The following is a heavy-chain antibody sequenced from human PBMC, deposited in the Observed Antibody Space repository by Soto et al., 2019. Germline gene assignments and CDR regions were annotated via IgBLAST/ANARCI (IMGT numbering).Heavy chain of an antibody. V-gene: IGHV3-21*01. D-gene: IGHD3-3*02. CDR3: VKDDGIEAMDV. CDR1: GFTFSRNT. Sequence: PGGSLRLSCVTSGFTFSRNTMNWVRQAPGKGLEWVASITSSGSYVYYADSVKGRFSASRDNAKNSLSLQMDSLRPDDTAIYFCVKDDGIEAMDVWGQGTTVTGSS. CDR2: ITSSGSYV. J-gene: IGHJ6*02.